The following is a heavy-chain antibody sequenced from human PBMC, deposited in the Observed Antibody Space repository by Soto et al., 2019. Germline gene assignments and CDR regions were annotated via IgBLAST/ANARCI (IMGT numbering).Heavy chain of an antibody. Sequence: EVQLVESGGGLVQPGGSLRLSCAASGFTFSSYSMNWVRQAPGKGLEWVSYISSSSSTIYYADSVKGRFTISRDNAKNSLYLQMNSLRDEDTAVYYCARPDGILTGYYMGCDYWGQGTLVAVSA. V-gene: IGHV3-48*02. CDR3: ARPDGILTGYYMGCDY. CDR2: ISSSSSTI. CDR1: GFTFSSYS. J-gene: IGHJ4*02. D-gene: IGHD3-9*01.